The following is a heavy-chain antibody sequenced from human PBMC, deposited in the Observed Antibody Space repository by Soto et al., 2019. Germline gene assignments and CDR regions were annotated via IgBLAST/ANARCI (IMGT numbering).Heavy chain of an antibody. Sequence: EVQLVETGGGLIQPGGSLRLSCAASEFSVSSNYMSWVRQAPGKGLEWVSVIYRGGGTYYADSVKVRFTISRDNAKNTMYLQMNSLRAEDTAVYYCASLYRGLTVTRTEVFDSWGQGTLVTVSS. V-gene: IGHV3-53*02. J-gene: IGHJ4*02. D-gene: IGHD4-4*01. CDR3: ASLYRGLTVTRTEVFDS. CDR2: IYRGGGT. CDR1: EFSVSSNY.